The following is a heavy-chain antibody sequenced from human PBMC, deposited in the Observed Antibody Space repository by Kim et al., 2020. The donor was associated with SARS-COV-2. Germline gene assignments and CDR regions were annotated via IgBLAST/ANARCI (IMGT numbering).Heavy chain of an antibody. CDR3: ARAPKYYYGSFDP. D-gene: IGHD3-10*01. V-gene: IGHV1-69*13. Sequence: SVKVSCKASGGTFSSYAISWVRQAPGQGLEWMGGIISIFGTANYAQKFQGRVTITADESTSTAYMELSSLRSEDTAVYYCARAPKYYYGSFDPWGQGTLVTVSS. CDR2: IISIFGTA. CDR1: GGTFSSYA. J-gene: IGHJ5*02.